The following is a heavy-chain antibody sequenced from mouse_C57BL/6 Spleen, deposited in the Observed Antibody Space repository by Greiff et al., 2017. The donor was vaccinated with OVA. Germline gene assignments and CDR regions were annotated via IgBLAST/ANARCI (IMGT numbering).Heavy chain of an antibody. J-gene: IGHJ4*01. D-gene: IGHD2-1*01. Sequence: VQLQQSGAELVKPGASVKLSCTASGFNIKDYYMHWVKQRTEQGLEWIGRIDPEDGETKYAPKFPGKAPITADKSSNTAYLQLSSLTSEDTAVYYGARSFLLSGAMDYGGQGTSVTVSS. CDR1: GFNIKDYY. CDR3: ARSFLLSGAMDY. V-gene: IGHV14-2*01. CDR2: IDPEDGET.